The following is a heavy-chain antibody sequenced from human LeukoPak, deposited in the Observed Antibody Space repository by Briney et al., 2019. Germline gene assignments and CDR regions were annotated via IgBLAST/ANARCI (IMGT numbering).Heavy chain of an antibody. CDR3: ARESSYSSGGYYFDY. V-gene: IGHV3-66*02. D-gene: IGHD6-19*01. CDR1: GFTVSSNY. Sequence: GGSLRLSCAASGFTVSSNYMSWVRQAPGKGLEWVSVIYSGGSTYYADSVKGRFTISRDNSKNTLYLQMNSLRAEDTAVYYCARESSYSSGGYYFDYWGQETRVTVSS. J-gene: IGHJ4*02. CDR2: IYSGGST.